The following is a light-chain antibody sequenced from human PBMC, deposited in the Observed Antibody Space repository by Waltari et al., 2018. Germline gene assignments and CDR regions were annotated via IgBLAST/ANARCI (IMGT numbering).Light chain of an antibody. CDR3: TSYTTTSTLVL. CDR1: TRDFGGYNY. J-gene: IGLJ2*01. V-gene: IGLV2-14*03. CDR2: DFT. Sequence: QSALTQPASVSGSPGQSITISCTGTTRDFGGYNYVSWYQQHPGRAPKLMIYDFTDRPSRISMRFSGSKSGNTASLTISGLRAEDEAYYYCTSYTTTSTLVLFGGGTKLTVL.